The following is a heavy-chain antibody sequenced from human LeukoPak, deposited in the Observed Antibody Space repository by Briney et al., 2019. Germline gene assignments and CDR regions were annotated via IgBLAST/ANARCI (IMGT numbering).Heavy chain of an antibody. D-gene: IGHD6-19*01. CDR2: INHSGST. CDR3: ARFVYSSGWSYYYYYYGVDV. CDR1: GFTFSDYY. V-gene: IGHV4-34*01. Sequence: PGGSLRLSCAASGFTFSDYYVSWIRQPPGKGLEWIGEINHSGSTNYNPSLKSRVTISVDTSKNQFSLKLSSVTAADTAVYYCARFVYSSGWSYYYYYYGVDVWGQGTTVTVSS. J-gene: IGHJ6*02.